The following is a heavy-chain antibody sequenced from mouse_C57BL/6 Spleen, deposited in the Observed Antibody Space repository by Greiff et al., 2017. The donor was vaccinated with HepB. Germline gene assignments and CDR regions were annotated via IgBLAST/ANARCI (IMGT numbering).Heavy chain of an antibody. V-gene: IGHV1-81*01. CDR3: ARGRGRDYAMDY. Sequence: VKLQESGAELARPGASVKLSCKASGYTFTSYGISWVKQRTGQGLEWIGEIYPRSGNTYYNEKFKGKATLTADKSSSTAYMELRSLTSEDSAVYFCARGRGRDYAMDYWGQGTSVTVSS. J-gene: IGHJ4*01. CDR2: IYPRSGNT. CDR1: GYTFTSYG. D-gene: IGHD3-3*01.